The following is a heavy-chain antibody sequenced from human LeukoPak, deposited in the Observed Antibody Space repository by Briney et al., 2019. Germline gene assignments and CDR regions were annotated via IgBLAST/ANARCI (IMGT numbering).Heavy chain of an antibody. CDR1: GFTFSTYG. CDR3: AKGQIAVAAPDAFDI. Sequence: GGSLRLSCAASGFTFSTYGMHGVRQAPGKGLEWVAVISYDGSNKYYADSVKGRFTISRDNSKNTLYLQMNSLRAEDTAVYYCAKGQIAVAAPDAFDIWGQGTMVTVSS. J-gene: IGHJ3*02. D-gene: IGHD6-19*01. V-gene: IGHV3-30*18. CDR2: ISYDGSNK.